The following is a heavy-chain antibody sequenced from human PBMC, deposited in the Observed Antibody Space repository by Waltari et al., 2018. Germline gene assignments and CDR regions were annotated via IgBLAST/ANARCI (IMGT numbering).Heavy chain of an antibody. V-gene: IGHV4-4*02. CDR2: SYRSGST. Sequence: QVQLQESGPGLVKPSGTLSLTCAVSGGSISSGNWWSWVRQPPGKGLEWIGESYRSGSTSYNPSLKSRVTISVDKSKNQFSLKLSSVTAADTAVYYCARGKRPDYDFWSGYGLFDYWGQGTLVTVSS. D-gene: IGHD3-3*01. J-gene: IGHJ4*02. CDR1: GGSISSGNW. CDR3: ARGKRPDYDFWSGYGLFDY.